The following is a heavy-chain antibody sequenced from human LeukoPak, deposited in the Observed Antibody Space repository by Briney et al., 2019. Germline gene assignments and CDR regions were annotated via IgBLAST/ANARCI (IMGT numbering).Heavy chain of an antibody. J-gene: IGHJ6*02. Sequence: GESLKISCKGSGYSFTSYWIGWVRQMPGKGLEWMGIIYPGDSDTRYSPSFQGQVTISADKSISTAYLQWSSLKASDTAMYYCARQDHSSGGEYYYYGMDVWGQGTTVTVSS. CDR1: GYSFTSYW. CDR3: ARQDHSSGGEYYYYGMDV. D-gene: IGHD6-19*01. V-gene: IGHV5-51*01. CDR2: IYPGDSDT.